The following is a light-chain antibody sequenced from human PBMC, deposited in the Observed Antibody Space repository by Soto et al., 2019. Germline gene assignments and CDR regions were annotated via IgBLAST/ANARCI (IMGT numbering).Light chain of an antibody. V-gene: IGKV1-9*01. CDR1: QGISSY. CDR3: QQLNRYVTWT. Sequence: IQLTQSPSSLSASVGDRVTITCRASQGISSYLAWYQQKPGKAPKLLIYAASTLQSGVPSRFSGSGSGTDFTLTISSLQPEDFATYYCQQLNRYVTWTFGQGTKVEIK. J-gene: IGKJ1*01. CDR2: AAS.